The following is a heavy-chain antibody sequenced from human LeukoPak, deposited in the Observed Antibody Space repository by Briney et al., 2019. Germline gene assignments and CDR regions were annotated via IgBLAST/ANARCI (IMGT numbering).Heavy chain of an antibody. Sequence: SGTLSLTCAVSGDSINNNKWWSWVRQPPGKGLEWIGEIYHSGSTNYNPSLKSRVTILVDKSKNQFSLKLSSVTAADTAVYYCARHVGFITMVRGVINNNWFDPWGQGTLVTVSS. D-gene: IGHD3-10*01. CDR3: ARHVGFITMVRGVINNNWFDP. J-gene: IGHJ5*02. CDR1: GDSINNNKW. V-gene: IGHV4-4*02. CDR2: IYHSGST.